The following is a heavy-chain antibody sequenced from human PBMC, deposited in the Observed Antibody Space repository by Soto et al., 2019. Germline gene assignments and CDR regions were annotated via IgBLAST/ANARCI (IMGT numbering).Heavy chain of an antibody. CDR2: INPSGGTT. CDR1: GYTFTRYY. D-gene: IGHD6-19*01. V-gene: IGHV1-46*01. Sequence: GASVKVSCKASGYTFTRYYMHWVRQTPGQGLECMGIINPSGGTTNYAQKFQGRVTMTRDTSTSTVYMELSSLRSEDTAVYYCAIEGVAGSFDYWGQGTLVTVPQ. CDR3: AIEGVAGSFDY. J-gene: IGHJ4*02.